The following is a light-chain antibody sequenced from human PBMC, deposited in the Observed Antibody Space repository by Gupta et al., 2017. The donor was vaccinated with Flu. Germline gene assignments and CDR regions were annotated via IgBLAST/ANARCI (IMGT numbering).Light chain of an antibody. CDR1: QGVSSY. CDR2: AAD. V-gene: IGKV1-9*01. Sequence: LSASVGDRVAITCRASQGVSSYLAWYQQKPGKAPKLLIFAADALQSGVPSRFRGSGSGTEFTLTISSLQPDDFATYFCQQHFNHPLTFGGGTTVEI. CDR3: QQHFNHPLT. J-gene: IGKJ4*01.